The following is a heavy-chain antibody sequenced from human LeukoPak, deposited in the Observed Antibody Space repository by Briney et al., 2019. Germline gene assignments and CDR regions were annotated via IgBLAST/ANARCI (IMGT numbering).Heavy chain of an antibody. CDR3: ARVSTDPIRTYYDIFTGYYFDY. CDR2: IYYSGST. CDR1: GGSISSSSYY. V-gene: IGHV4-39*07. J-gene: IGHJ4*02. D-gene: IGHD3-9*01. Sequence: SETLSLTCTVSGGSISSSSYYWGWIRQPPGKGLEWIGSIYYSGSTYYNPSLKSRVTISVDTSKNQFSLKLSSVTAADTAVYYCARVSTDPIRTYYDIFTGYYFDYWGQGTLVTVSS.